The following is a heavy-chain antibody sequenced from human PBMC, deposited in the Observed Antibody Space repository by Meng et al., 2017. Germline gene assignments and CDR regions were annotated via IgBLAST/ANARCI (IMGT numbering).Heavy chain of an antibody. CDR1: GFTFSNAW. D-gene: IGHD5-24*01. V-gene: IGHV3-30*01. CDR3: ARVGMADPPD. J-gene: IGHJ4*02. Sequence: VWLVESGGGFVKPGGSLRLSCAASGFTFSNAWMTWVRQAPGKGLEWVAVISYDGSNKYYADSVKGRFTISRDNSKNTLYLQMNSLRAEDTAVYYCARVGMADPPDWGQGTLVTVSS. CDR2: ISYDGSNK.